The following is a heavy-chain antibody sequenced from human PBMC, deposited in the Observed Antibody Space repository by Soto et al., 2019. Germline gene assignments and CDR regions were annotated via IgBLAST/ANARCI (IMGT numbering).Heavy chain of an antibody. CDR2: IIPIFGTA. CDR3: ARDLPEMATTKVIYGMDV. CDR1: GGTFSSYA. J-gene: IGHJ6*02. Sequence: QVQLVQSGAEVKKPGSSVKVSCKASGGTFSSYAISWVRQAPGQGLEWMGGIIPIFGTADYAQKFQGRVTTTADESTSTAYMARSSLRSEDTAVYYCARDLPEMATTKVIYGMDVWGQGTTVTVSS. D-gene: IGHD5-12*01. V-gene: IGHV1-69*12.